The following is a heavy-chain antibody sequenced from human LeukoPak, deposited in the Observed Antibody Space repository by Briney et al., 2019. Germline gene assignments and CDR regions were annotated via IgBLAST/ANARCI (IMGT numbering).Heavy chain of an antibody. CDR1: GFTFSSYS. CDR3: ATDRRSVVPAANAYYFDY. CDR2: ISSSSGYI. Sequence: GGSLRLSCAASGFTFSSYSMNWVRQAPGKGLEWVSSISSSSGYIYYADSVKGRFTISRDNAKNSLFLQMNSLRAEDTAVYYCATDRRSVVPAANAYYFDYWGQGTLVTVSS. D-gene: IGHD2-2*01. J-gene: IGHJ4*02. V-gene: IGHV3-21*01.